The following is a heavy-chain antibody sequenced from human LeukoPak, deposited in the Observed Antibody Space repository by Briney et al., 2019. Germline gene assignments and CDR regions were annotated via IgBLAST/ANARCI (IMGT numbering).Heavy chain of an antibody. Sequence: NPGGSLRLSCAASGFTFNSYYMSWVRRAPGRGLEWVSSISSSSSYTYYADSIKGRFTISRDNARNSLYLQMNSLRAEDTAVYYCARAVYPSSRWYEGAAYWGQGTLVTVSA. CDR1: GFTFNSYY. V-gene: IGHV3-21*01. CDR2: ISSSSSYT. D-gene: IGHD6-13*01. J-gene: IGHJ4*02. CDR3: ARAVYPSSRWYEGAAY.